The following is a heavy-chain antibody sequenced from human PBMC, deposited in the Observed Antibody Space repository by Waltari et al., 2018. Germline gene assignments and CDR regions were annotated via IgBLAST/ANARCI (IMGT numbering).Heavy chain of an antibody. CDR2: ICWDDDK. J-gene: IGHJ4*02. Sequence: QITLKESGPTLVKPTQPLTLTCTFSGFSLSASGVGVAWARQPPGKALEWLALICWDDDKHYSPSLKTRLTITKDTSKNEVVLTMTTMDPVDTATYFCAHVPGIFWSGYPTYYFDYWGQGILVTVPS. CDR3: AHVPGIFWSGYPTYYFDY. CDR1: GFSLSASGVG. D-gene: IGHD3-3*01. V-gene: IGHV2-5*02.